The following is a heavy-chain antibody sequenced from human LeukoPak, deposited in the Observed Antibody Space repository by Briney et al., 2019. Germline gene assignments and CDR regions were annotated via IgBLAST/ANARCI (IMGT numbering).Heavy chain of an antibody. V-gene: IGHV1-2*02. CDR1: GYTFTGYY. D-gene: IGHD1-7*01. CDR3: ARGPVELGDAFDI. Sequence: ASVKVSCKASGYTFTGYYMHWVRQAPGQGLEWMGWINPNSGGTNYAQKFQGRVTMTRDTSISTAYMGQSRLRSDDTAVYYCARGPVELGDAFDIWGQGTMVTVSS. J-gene: IGHJ3*02. CDR2: INPNSGGT.